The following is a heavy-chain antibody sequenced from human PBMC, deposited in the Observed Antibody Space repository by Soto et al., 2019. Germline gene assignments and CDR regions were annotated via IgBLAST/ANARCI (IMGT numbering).Heavy chain of an antibody. CDR2: INWDDDE. J-gene: IGHJ3*02. CDR1: GFSLSTDGMC. CDR3: ARVQWGLFGGSFDS. V-gene: IGHV2-70*01. D-gene: IGHD1-26*01. Sequence: SGPTLVNPTQTLTLTCTFSGFSLSTDGMCLSWIRQPPGKALEWLALINWDDDEYYNTSLRTRLTIPKDTSKNQVVLRMTNVDPVDTGTYYCARVQWGLFGGSFDSWGQGTMVTVSS.